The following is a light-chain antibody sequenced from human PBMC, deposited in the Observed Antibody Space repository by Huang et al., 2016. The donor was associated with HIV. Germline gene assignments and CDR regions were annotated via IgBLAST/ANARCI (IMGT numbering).Light chain of an antibody. Sequence: EIVMTQSPATLSVSPGGGATLSCRASQNVRSNLAWYQQTPGQAPRPLIYDTSTRASGVPARFSGSGSGTEFTLTISGLQSEDFAVYYCQQYDNWPPGLTFGGGTKVEI. CDR1: QNVRSN. V-gene: IGKV3D-15*01. J-gene: IGKJ4*01. CDR3: QQYDNWPPGLT. CDR2: DTS.